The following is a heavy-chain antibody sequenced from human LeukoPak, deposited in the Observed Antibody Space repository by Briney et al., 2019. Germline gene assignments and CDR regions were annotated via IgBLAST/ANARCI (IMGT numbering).Heavy chain of an antibody. Sequence: SETLSLTCAVSGGSINSSNWWSWVRQPPGKGLEWIGEIYHSGSTNYNPSLKSRVTISVDKSKNQFSLKLSSVTAADTAVYYCASVWFGELSYYFDYWGQGTLVTVSS. CDR2: IYHSGST. CDR1: GGSINSSNW. CDR3: ASVWFGELSYYFDY. D-gene: IGHD3-10*01. V-gene: IGHV4-4*02. J-gene: IGHJ4*02.